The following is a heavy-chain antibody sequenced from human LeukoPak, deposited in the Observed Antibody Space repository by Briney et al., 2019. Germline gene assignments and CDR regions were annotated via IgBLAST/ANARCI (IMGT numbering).Heavy chain of an antibody. J-gene: IGHJ4*02. CDR1: GFTFSSYA. CDR3: ARGYGLYYYDSSQNDYYFDY. V-gene: IGHV4-34*01. D-gene: IGHD3-22*01. Sequence: GSLRLSCAASGFTFSSYAMSWVRQAPGKELEWIGEINHSGSTNYNPSLKSRVTISVDTSKNQFSLKLSSVTAADTAVYYCARGYGLYYYDSSQNDYYFDYWGQGTLVTVSS. CDR2: INHSGST.